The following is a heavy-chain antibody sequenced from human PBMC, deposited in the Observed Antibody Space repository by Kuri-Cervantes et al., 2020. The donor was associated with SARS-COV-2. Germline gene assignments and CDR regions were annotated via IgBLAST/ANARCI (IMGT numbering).Heavy chain of an antibody. J-gene: IGHJ4*02. CDR1: GFTFSSYG. D-gene: IGHD4-23*01. Sequence: GESLKISCAASGFTFSSYGMHWVRQAPGKGLEWVAFIRYDGSNKYHADSVKGRFTISRDNSKNTLYLQMNSLRAEDTAVYYCAKDKQGNHDYWGQGTLVTVSS. CDR3: AKDKQGNHDY. CDR2: IRYDGSNK. V-gene: IGHV3-30*02.